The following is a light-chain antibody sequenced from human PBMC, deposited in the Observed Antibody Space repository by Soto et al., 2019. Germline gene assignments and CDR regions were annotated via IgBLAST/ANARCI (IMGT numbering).Light chain of an antibody. J-gene: IGKJ5*01. CDR1: QGITND. Sequence: DIQMTQSPSSLSASLGDRVTIPCRASQGITNDLGWYQQKPGKAPKRLIYAATSLQGGVPSRFSGSGSGTEFTLTISSLQPDDFATYYCQQYNSYPITFGQGTRLEIK. V-gene: IGKV1-17*01. CDR2: AAT. CDR3: QQYNSYPIT.